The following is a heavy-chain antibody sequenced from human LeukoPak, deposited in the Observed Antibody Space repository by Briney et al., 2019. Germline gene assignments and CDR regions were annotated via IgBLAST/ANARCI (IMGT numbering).Heavy chain of an antibody. CDR2: ISNSGGST. J-gene: IGHJ4*02. D-gene: IGHD4-11*01. CDR3: AKFRMTTVTSFDY. Sequence: GGSLRLSCAASGFTFSSYAMNWVRQAPGTGLEWVSSISNSGGSTYYADSVKGRFTISRDNSKNTLYLQMNSLRAEDTAVYYCAKFRMTTVTSFDYWGQGTLVTVSS. CDR1: GFTFSSYA. V-gene: IGHV3-23*01.